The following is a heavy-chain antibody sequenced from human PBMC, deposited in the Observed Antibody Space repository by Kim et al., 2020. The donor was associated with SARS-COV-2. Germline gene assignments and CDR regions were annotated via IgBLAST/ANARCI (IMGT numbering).Heavy chain of an antibody. V-gene: IGHV3-21*01. Sequence: DSVKGRFTISRDNAKNSLYLQMNSLRAEDTAVYYCARGSLASYYYYYMDVWGKGTTVTVSS. D-gene: IGHD3-10*01. CDR3: ARGSLASYYYYYMDV. J-gene: IGHJ6*03.